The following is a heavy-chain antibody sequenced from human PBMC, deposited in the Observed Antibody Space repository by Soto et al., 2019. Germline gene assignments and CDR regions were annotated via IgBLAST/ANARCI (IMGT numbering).Heavy chain of an antibody. J-gene: IGHJ4*02. CDR3: ASQMITVTTFDY. CDR2: ISYSGST. Sequence: QVQLQESGPGLVKPSETLPLTCSVSGGSVSSGSYYWSWIRQPPGKGLEWIGYISYSGSTIYNPSLKSRVTISADTSKNQFSLWLNFVTAADTAVYYCASQMITVTTFDYWGQGTLVTVSS. V-gene: IGHV4-61*01. D-gene: IGHD4-17*01. CDR1: GGSVSSGSYY.